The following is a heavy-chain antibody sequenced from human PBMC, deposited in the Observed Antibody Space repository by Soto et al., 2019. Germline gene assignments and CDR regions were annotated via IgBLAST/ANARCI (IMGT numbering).Heavy chain of an antibody. CDR2: IIPIFGTA. J-gene: IGHJ6*02. V-gene: IGHV1-69*06. CDR1: GGTFSSYA. D-gene: IGHD3-22*01. Sequence: SVKVSCKASGGTFSSYAISLVRQAPGQGLEWMGGIIPIFGTANYAQTFQGRVTITADKSTSTAYMELSSLRSEDTAVYYCARTTYYYDSSGYGAKGYYYGMDVWG. CDR3: ARTTYYYDSSGYGAKGYYYGMDV.